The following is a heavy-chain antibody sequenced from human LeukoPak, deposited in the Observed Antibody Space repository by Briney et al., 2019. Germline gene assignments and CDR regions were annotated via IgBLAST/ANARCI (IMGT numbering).Heavy chain of an antibody. CDR2: IFYSSNT. Sequence: PSETLSLTCTVSGGSISSGDNYWNWVRQAPGKGLERIGHIFYSSNTDYNPSLQSRVAVSLDTSTDQVPRQLTSATAADTAIYYCARVVVTTIYSRFTYWGQGTLVAVSS. J-gene: IGHJ4*02. CDR1: GGSISSGDNY. D-gene: IGHD2-21*02. CDR3: ARVVVTTIYSRFTY. V-gene: IGHV4-30-4*01.